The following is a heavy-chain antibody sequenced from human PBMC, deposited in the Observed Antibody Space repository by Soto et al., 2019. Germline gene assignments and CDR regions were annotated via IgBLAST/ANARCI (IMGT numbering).Heavy chain of an antibody. Sequence: GESLKISCKGSGYSFTSYWIGWVRQMPGKGLEWMGIIYPGDSDTRYSPSFQGQVTISADKSISTAYLQRSSLKASDTAMYYCARLNCGGDCYSWYYYYYMDVWGKGTTVTVSS. CDR1: GYSFTSYW. CDR3: ARLNCGGDCYSWYYYYYMDV. J-gene: IGHJ6*03. CDR2: IYPGDSDT. D-gene: IGHD2-21*02. V-gene: IGHV5-51*01.